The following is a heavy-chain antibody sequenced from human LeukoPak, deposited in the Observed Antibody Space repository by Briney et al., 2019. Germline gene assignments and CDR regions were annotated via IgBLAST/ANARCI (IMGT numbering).Heavy chain of an antibody. CDR2: INHSGST. CDR3: AGGGRLRWYSYFDY. CDR1: GGSFSGYY. D-gene: IGHD4-23*01. Sequence: SETLSLTCAVYGGSFSGYYWSWIRQPPGKGLEWIGEINHSGSTNYNPSLKSRVTISVDTSKNQFSLKLSYVPAADTAVYYCAGGGRLRWYSYFDYWGQGTLVTVSS. J-gene: IGHJ4*02. V-gene: IGHV4-34*01.